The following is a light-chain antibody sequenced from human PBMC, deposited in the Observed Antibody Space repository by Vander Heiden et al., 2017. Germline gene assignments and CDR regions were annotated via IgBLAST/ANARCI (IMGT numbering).Light chain of an antibody. CDR3: QQYNSFSWT. CDR1: QSISNW. V-gene: IGKV1-5*03. CDR2: KAS. Sequence: DIQMTQSPSTLSASVGDRVTITCRASQSISNWLAWYQQKPGKAPKLLISKASSLQSGVSSRFSGSGSETEFTLTISSLQPDDFATYYCQQYNSFSWTFGQGTKVEIK. J-gene: IGKJ1*01.